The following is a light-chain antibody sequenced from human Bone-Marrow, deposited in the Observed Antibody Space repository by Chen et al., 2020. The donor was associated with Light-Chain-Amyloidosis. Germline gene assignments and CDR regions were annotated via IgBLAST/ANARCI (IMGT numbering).Light chain of an antibody. CDR3: QQRSNWPRT. V-gene: IGKV3-11*01. CDR2: DAS. J-gene: IGKJ1*01. Sequence: EIVLTQSPATLSLSPGDRVTLSCRASQSVRFSLAWYQQKPGQAPRLLIYDASNRATGIPARFNGSGSMTDFTLTISSLEPEDFAVYYCQQRSNWPRTFGQGTKVDIK. CDR1: QSVRFS.